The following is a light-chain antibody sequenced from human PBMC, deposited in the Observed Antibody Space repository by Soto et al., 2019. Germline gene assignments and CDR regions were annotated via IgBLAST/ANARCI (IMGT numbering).Light chain of an antibody. CDR2: GAS. J-gene: IGKJ2*01. CDR1: QSVSSN. Sequence: EIVMTQSPATLSVSPGERATLSCRASQSVSSNLAWYQQKPGQAPSLLIYGASTRATGIPARFSGSGSGTEFTLTISSLQSEDFAVYYCQQYNNWPPKMYTFGQGTKLEIK. V-gene: IGKV3-15*01. CDR3: QQYNNWPPKMYT.